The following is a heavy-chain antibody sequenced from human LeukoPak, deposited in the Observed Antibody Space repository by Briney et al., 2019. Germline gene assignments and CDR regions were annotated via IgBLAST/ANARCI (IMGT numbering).Heavy chain of an antibody. CDR2: IIPIFGTA. D-gene: IGHD1-7*01. J-gene: IGHJ2*01. CDR3: ARDVGITGTISAWYFDL. CDR1: GGTFSSYA. Sequence: SVKVSCKASGGTFSSYAISWVRQAPGQGLEWMGGIIPIFGTANYAQKFQGRVTITTDESTSTACMELSSLRSEDTAVYYCARDVGITGTISAWYFDLWGRGTLVTVSS. V-gene: IGHV1-69*05.